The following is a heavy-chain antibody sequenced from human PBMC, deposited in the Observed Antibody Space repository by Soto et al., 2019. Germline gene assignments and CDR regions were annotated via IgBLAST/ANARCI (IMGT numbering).Heavy chain of an antibody. D-gene: IGHD6-13*01. CDR2: IYYSGST. V-gene: IGHV4-39*01. CDR1: GGSISSSSYY. CDR3: ARVSWYSCSWPHTNYYYNSMEV. J-gene: IGHJ6*03. Sequence: SETLSLTCTVSGGSISSSSYYWGWIRQPPGKGLEWIGSIYYSGSTYYNPSLKSRVTISVDTSKNQFSLKLSSVTAADTAVYYCARVSWYSCSWPHTNYYYNSMEVWGKG.